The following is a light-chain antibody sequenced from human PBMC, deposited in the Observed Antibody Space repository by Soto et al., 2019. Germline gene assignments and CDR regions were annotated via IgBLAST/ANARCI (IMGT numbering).Light chain of an antibody. Sequence: QSALTQPASVSGSRGLSINISCTGTSSYVETYNIVSWYQHHPGKAPKLIIYADYQRPSGVSDRFYGSKSGNTASLTISGLQAEDEAEYYCCSSASRRHVVFGAGTKLTVL. CDR3: CSSASRRHVV. CDR1: SSYVETYNI. J-gene: IGLJ2*01. CDR2: ADY. V-gene: IGLV2-23*01.